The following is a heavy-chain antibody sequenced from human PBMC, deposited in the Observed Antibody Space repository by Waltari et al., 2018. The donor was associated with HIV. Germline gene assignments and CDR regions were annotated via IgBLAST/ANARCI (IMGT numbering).Heavy chain of an antibody. J-gene: IGHJ6*02. V-gene: IGHV4-39*01. Sequence: QLQLQESGPGLVKPSETLSLTCTVSGGSISSSSYYWGWIRQPPGKGLEWIGSIYYSGSTNYTPSLKSRVTISVDTSKNQFSLKLSSVTAADTAVYYCARQVGGAMVSIYYYGMDVWGQGTTVTVSS. CDR2: IYYSGST. CDR3: ARQVGGAMVSIYYYGMDV. D-gene: IGHD5-18*01. CDR1: GGSISSSSYY.